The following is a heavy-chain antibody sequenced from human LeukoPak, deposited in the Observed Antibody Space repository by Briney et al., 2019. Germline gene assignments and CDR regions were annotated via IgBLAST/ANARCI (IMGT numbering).Heavy chain of an antibody. V-gene: IGHV3-30*04. CDR3: ARVGPLWFGELFTPLPYYYYYGMDV. CDR1: GFTFSNYA. CDR2: IAYDGSST. Sequence: GGSLRLSCAASGFTFSNYAIHCVRQAPGKGLEWVAVIAYDGSSTVYADSVKGRFTISRDNSKNTLYLQMNSLRTEDTAVYYCARVGPLWFGELFTPLPYYYYYGMDVWGQGTTVTVSS. J-gene: IGHJ6*02. D-gene: IGHD3-10*01.